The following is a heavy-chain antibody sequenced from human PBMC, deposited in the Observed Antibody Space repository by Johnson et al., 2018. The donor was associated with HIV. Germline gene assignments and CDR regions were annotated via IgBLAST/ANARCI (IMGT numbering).Heavy chain of an antibody. CDR2: ISGSGAIT. CDR3: ASIPPPKLDGAFDI. V-gene: IGHV3-23*04. D-gene: IGHD5-24*01. Sequence: EVQLVESGGGLGQPGGSLRLSCAASGFTFSRYAMSWVRQVPGQGLEWVSAISGSGAITYYADSVKGRFTISRDNSKDTLYLQMNSLRAEDTAVYYCASIPPPKLDGAFDIWGQGTMVTVSS. CDR1: GFTFSRYA. J-gene: IGHJ3*02.